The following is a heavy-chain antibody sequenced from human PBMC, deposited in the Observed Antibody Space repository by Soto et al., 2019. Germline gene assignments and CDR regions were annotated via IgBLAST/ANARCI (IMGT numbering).Heavy chain of an antibody. J-gene: IGHJ6*02. V-gene: IGHV3-23*01. Sequence: GGSLRLSCAASGFTFSSYAMSWVRQAPGKGLDWVSAISGSGGSTYYADSVKGRFTVSRDNSKNTLYLQMNSLRAEDTAVYYCAKGQRGITIFGVVRYGMDVWGQGTTVTVSS. D-gene: IGHD3-3*01. CDR3: AKGQRGITIFGVVRYGMDV. CDR1: GFTFSSYA. CDR2: ISGSGGST.